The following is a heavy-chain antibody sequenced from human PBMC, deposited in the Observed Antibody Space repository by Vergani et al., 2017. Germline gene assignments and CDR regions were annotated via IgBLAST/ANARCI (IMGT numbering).Heavy chain of an antibody. D-gene: IGHD6-6*01. Sequence: QVQLVESGGGLVKPGGSLRLSCAASGFTFSDYYMSWIRQAPGKGLEWIGSIYYSGSTYYNPSLKSRVTISVDTSKNQFSLKLSSVTAADTAVYYCARQYSSSGDLGYWGQGTLVTVSS. CDR3: ARQYSSSGDLGY. CDR1: GFTFSDYY. V-gene: IGHV4-38-2*01. CDR2: IYYSGST. J-gene: IGHJ4*02.